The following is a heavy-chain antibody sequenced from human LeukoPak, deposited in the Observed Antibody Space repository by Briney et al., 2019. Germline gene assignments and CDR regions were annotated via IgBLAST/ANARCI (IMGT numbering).Heavy chain of an antibody. CDR2: FDPEEGET. CDR1: GHTLRHLS. J-gene: IGHJ5*02. V-gene: IGHV1-24*01. D-gene: IGHD3-16*02. CDR3: ASLPTGVIPPNWFDR. Sequence: GASVTVSCKISGHTLRHLSIHWVRQAPGKGPEWMGGFDPEEGETIYPRKFEGRISMTEDTSIDTAYLEVSSLRSEDTAVYYCASLPTGVIPPNWFDRWGQGTLVIVSP.